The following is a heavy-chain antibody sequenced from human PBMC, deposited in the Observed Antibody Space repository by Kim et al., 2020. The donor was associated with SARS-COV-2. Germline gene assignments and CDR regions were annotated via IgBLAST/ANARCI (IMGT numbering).Heavy chain of an antibody. D-gene: IGHD3-22*01. CDR1: GFTFSSYA. V-gene: IGHV3-23*01. Sequence: GGSLRLSCAASGFTFSSYAMSWVRQAPGKGLEWVSAISGSGGSTYYADSVKGRFTISRDNSKNTLYLQMNSLRAEDTAVYYCAKDYDSSGYYYGGYFDYGGQRALVTVSS. J-gene: IGHJ4*02. CDR3: AKDYDSSGYYYGGYFDY. CDR2: ISGSGGST.